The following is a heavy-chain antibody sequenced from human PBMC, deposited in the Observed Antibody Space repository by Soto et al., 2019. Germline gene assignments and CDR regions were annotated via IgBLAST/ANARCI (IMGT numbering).Heavy chain of an antibody. J-gene: IGHJ6*03. CDR2: ISGSGGST. CDR1: GFTFSSYA. CDR3: AKGVYYDYIWGSYPHYYYYMDV. V-gene: IGHV3-23*01. D-gene: IGHD3-16*02. Sequence: GGSLRLSCAASGFTFSSYAMSWVRQAPGKGLEWVSAISGSGGSTYYADSVKGRFTISRDNSKNTLYLQMNSLRAEDTAVYYCAKGVYYDYIWGSYPHYYYYMDVWGKGTTVTVSS.